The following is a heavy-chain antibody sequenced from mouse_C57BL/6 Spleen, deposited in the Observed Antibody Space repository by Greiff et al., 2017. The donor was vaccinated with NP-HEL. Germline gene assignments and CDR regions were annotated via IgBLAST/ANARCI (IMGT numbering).Heavy chain of an antibody. CDR1: GFTFSDYG. D-gene: IGHD1-1*01. V-gene: IGHV5-17*01. J-gene: IGHJ4*01. CDR3: AKNPLYYYGSSLYYAMDY. Sequence: EVQLQESGGGLVKPGGSLKLSCAASGFTFSDYGMHWVRQAPEKGLEWVAYISSGSSTIYYADTVKGRFTISRDNAKNTLFLQMTSLRSEDTAMYYCAKNPLYYYGSSLYYAMDYWGQGTSVTVSS. CDR2: ISSGSSTI.